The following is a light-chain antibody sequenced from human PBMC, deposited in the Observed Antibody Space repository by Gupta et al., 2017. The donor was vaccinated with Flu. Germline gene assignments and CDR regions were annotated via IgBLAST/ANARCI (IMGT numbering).Light chain of an antibody. V-gene: IGKV3-11*01. CDR2: DAS. CDR1: QSLSST. J-gene: IGKJ5*01. CDR3: QQCNNWPIT. Sequence: EIVLTQSPATLSLSPGDRAPLFCRASQSLSSTLAWYQQKHGQAPRLLMYDASNRATGMPARFSGSGSGTDFTLTISSLEPDDFAVYYCQQCNNWPITFGQGTRLDIK.